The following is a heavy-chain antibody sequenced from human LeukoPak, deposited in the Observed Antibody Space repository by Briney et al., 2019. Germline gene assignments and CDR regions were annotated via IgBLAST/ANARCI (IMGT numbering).Heavy chain of an antibody. D-gene: IGHD4-17*01. V-gene: IGHV5-51*01. Sequence: GASLNISCRGSGYRFSNYWVAWVRQKPGRGLEWMGSIYPGDSDTRYSPSFQGQITISADKSISTAYPQWSSLKASDTAMYYCARVPTVTTRHIWFDPGGQGHLATVSS. CDR3: ARVPTVTTRHIWFDP. CDR2: IYPGDSDT. J-gene: IGHJ5*02. CDR1: GYRFSNYW.